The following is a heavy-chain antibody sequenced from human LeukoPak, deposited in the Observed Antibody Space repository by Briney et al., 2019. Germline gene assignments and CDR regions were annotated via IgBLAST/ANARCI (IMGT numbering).Heavy chain of an antibody. CDR1: GFTFSSYA. J-gene: IGHJ4*02. V-gene: IGHV3-23*01. CDR2: ISGSGGST. D-gene: IGHD3-22*01. CDR3: YIPYYDTSAYKGY. Sequence: GGSLRLSCAASGFTFSSYAMTWVRQAPGKGLESVSAISGSGGSTYYADSVKGRFTISRDNSKNTLYLQMNSLRAEDTAVYYCYIPYYDTSAYKGYWGQGTLVTVSS.